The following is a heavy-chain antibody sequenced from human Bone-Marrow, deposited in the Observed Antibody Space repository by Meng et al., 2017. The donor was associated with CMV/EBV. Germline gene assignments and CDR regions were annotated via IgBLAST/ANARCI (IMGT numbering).Heavy chain of an antibody. D-gene: IGHD3-3*01. CDR2: IYYSGST. CDR3: ASSITIFGVVTHIPS. CDR1: AGSVSSCSYY. V-gene: IGHV4-61*01. J-gene: IGHJ5*02. Sequence: SETLSPTCTVSAGSVSSCSYYWSWIRQPPGKGLEWIGYIYYSGSTKYNPALKSRVTISVETSKNQFSLKLSSVTAADTAGYYCASSITIFGVVTHIPSWGQGTLVTVSS.